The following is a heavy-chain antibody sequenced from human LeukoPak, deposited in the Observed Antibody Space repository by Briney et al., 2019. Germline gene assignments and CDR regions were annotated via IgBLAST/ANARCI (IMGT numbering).Heavy chain of an antibody. Sequence: GGSLRLSCATSGFNFNSNAMIWVRQAPGKGLECVSAITAPGDATYYADSVKGRFSISRDNSKNTLYPLLNSLRVEDTALYYCAKAFGTNGYFQLPIDFWGQGTLVTVSS. CDR1: GFNFNSNA. V-gene: IGHV3-23*01. J-gene: IGHJ4*02. CDR3: AKAFGTNGYFQLPIDF. CDR2: ITAPGDAT. D-gene: IGHD2-8*01.